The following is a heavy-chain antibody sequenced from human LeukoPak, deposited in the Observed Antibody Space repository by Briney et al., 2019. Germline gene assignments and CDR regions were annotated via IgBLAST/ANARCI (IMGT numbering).Heavy chain of an antibody. CDR3: ARDSYIGGFDY. D-gene: IGHD1-26*01. CDR2: ISYDGSNK. V-gene: IGHV3-30-3*01. Sequence: GGSLRLSCAASGFTFSSYAMHWVRQAPGKGLEWVAVISYDGSNKYYADSVKGRFTISRDNSKNTLYLQMNSLRAEDTAVYYCARDSYIGGFDYWGQGTLVTVSS. J-gene: IGHJ4*02. CDR1: GFTFSSYA.